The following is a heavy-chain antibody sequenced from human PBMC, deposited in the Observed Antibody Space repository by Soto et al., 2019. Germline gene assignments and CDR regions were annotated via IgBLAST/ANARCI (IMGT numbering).Heavy chain of an antibody. CDR3: ARQAPGDYAPY. Sequence: QLQLQESGPGLVKPSEILSLTCTVSGGSISSSSYYWGWIRQPPGKGLEWIGSIYYSGSTYYNPSLKSRVTISVDTSKNQFSLKLSSVTAADTAVYYCARQAPGDYAPYWGQGTLVTVSS. J-gene: IGHJ4*02. D-gene: IGHD4-17*01. V-gene: IGHV4-39*01. CDR2: IYYSGST. CDR1: GGSISSSSYY.